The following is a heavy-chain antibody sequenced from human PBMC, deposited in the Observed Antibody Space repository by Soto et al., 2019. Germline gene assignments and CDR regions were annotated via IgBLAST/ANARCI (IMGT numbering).Heavy chain of an antibody. CDR1: GFTFSSYS. CDR2: ISSSSSYI. Sequence: EVQLVESGGGLVKPVWSLRLSCAASGFTFSSYSMNWFRQAPGKGLEWVSAISSSSSYIYYADSVKGRFNIDSDNANNSLYLQMNSLRAEDKDVYYCARAGYGDFDWGQGTLVIV. D-gene: IGHD4-17*01. V-gene: IGHV3-21*01. CDR3: ARAGYGDFD. J-gene: IGHJ4*02.